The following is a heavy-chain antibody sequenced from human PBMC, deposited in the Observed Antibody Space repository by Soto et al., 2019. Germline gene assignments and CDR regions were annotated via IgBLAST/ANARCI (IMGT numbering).Heavy chain of an antibody. D-gene: IGHD3-10*01. V-gene: IGHV4-4*02. CDR1: GVPLTSGNW. CDR3: ARLVYDTRLNYMYFDF. CDR2: IFHDGTA. Sequence: PSETLSLTCAVSGVPLTSGNWWTWIRQSPQRGLEYIGEIFHDGTANYYPSFERRVAMSVDTSRNQFSLKLTSVTAADTAVYFCARLVYDTRLNYMYFDFWGPGTLVTVSS. J-gene: IGHJ4*02.